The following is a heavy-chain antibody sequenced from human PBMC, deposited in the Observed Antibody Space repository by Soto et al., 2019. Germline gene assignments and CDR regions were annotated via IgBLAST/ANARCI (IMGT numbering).Heavy chain of an antibody. J-gene: IGHJ4*02. CDR2: VYYSGST. Sequence: QVQLQESGPGLVKPSQTLSLTCTVSGGSISSVGYYWSWIRQHPGKGLEWIGYVYYSGSTYYNPSLKCRVTISVDTSKNQFSLKLSCVTAADTAVYYCAGGTSTEVGATRFGYWGQGSLVTVSS. D-gene: IGHD1-26*01. CDR1: GGSISSVGYY. CDR3: AGGTSTEVGATRFGY. V-gene: IGHV4-31*03.